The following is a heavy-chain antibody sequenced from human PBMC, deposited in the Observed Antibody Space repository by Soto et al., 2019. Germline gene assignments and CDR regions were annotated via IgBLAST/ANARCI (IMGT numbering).Heavy chain of an antibody. V-gene: IGHV1-46*01. Sequence: ASVKVSFKASGYTFTSYYMHWVRQAPGQGLEWMGIINPSGGSTSYAQKFQGRVTMTRDTSTSTVYMELSSLRSEDTAVYYCARGPGYYDILTGTTGGMDVWGQGTTVTVSS. J-gene: IGHJ6*02. CDR1: GYTFTSYY. CDR2: INPSGGST. CDR3: ARGPGYYDILTGTTGGMDV. D-gene: IGHD3-9*01.